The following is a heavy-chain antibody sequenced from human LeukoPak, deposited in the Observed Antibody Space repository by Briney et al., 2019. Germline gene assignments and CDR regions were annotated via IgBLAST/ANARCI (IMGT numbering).Heavy chain of an antibody. V-gene: IGHV4-31*03. D-gene: IGHD6-6*01. CDR3: ARERRQLEWFDP. CDR2: IYYSGST. Sequence: SETLSLTCTVSGGSISSGGYYWSWIRQHPGKGLEWIGYIYYSGSTYYNPSLKSRVTVSVDTSKNQFSLKLSSVTAADTAVYYCARERRQLEWFDPWGQGTLVTVSS. J-gene: IGHJ5*02. CDR1: GGSISSGGYY.